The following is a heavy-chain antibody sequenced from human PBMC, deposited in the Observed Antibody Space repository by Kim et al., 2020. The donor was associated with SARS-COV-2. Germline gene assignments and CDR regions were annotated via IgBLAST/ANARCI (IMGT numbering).Heavy chain of an antibody. CDR3: ATAPAYVMITFGDALGI. V-gene: IGHV1-24*01. D-gene: IGHD3-16*01. CDR1: GYTLTELS. Sequence: ASVKVSCKVSGYTLTELSMHWVRQAPGKGLEWMGGFDPEDGETIYAQKFQGRVTMTEDTSTDTAYMELSSLRSEDTAVYYCATAPAYVMITFGDALGIWGQGTLVTVSS. J-gene: IGHJ4*02. CDR2: FDPEDGET.